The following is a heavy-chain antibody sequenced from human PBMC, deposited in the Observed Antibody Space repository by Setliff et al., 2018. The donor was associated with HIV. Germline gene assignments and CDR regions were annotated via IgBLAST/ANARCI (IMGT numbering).Heavy chain of an antibody. V-gene: IGHV4-59*11. CDR3: ARTTVRDFGLVITNFDQ. Sequence: SETLSLTCTVYGGSINGHSWSWIRQPPGKVLEWIGYIDHSETTNYNPSLKSRLTISIDTSKTQFSLNLSSVTAADTAVYYCARTTVRDFGLVITNFDQWGLGTLVTVSS. D-gene: IGHD3-3*01. CDR1: GGSINGHS. J-gene: IGHJ4*02. CDR2: IDHSETT.